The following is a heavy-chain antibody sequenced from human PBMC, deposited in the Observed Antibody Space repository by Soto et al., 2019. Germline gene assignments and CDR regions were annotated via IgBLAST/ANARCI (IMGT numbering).Heavy chain of an antibody. CDR3: ARGTKGVSPPL. CDR1: GFAFSNYS. J-gene: IGHJ4*02. D-gene: IGHD1-7*01. Sequence: EVQLVESGGGLVQPGGSLRLSCAGSGFAFSNYSMNWVRQAPGKGLEWVTYISSSGTNTYYAASVRGRFTISRDNAKNSLYLLMNSLKDEDTAVYYCARGTKGVSPPLWGQGTLVTVSS. V-gene: IGHV3-48*02. CDR2: ISSSGTNT.